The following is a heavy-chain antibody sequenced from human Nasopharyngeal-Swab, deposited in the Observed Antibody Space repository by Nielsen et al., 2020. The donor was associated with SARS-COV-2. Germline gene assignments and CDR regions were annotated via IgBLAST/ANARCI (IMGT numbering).Heavy chain of an antibody. CDR1: GASISSYY. CDR2: SYSRGST. D-gene: IGHD6-19*01. CDR3: ARQPRYSSGWYRYFDL. V-gene: IGHV4-59*08. Sequence: SETLSLTCTVSGASISSYYWSWIRQPPGKGLEWIGYSYSRGSTNYSPSLKSRVTISADTSKNQFSLKLSSVTAADTAVYYCARQPRYSSGWYRYFDLWGRGTLVTVSS. J-gene: IGHJ2*01.